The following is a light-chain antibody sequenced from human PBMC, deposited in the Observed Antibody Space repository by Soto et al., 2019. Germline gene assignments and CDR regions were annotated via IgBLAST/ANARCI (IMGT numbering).Light chain of an antibody. V-gene: IGLV7-46*01. CDR1: TGAVTSGHY. CDR2: DTS. J-gene: IGLJ3*02. Sequence: QAVVTQEPSLTVSPEGTVTLTCGSSTGAVTSGHYPYWFQQKPGQAPRTLIYDTSKKHSWTPARFSGSLLGGKAALTLSGAQADDEADYYCFLYYNGPRVFGGGTKLTVL. CDR3: FLYYNGPRV.